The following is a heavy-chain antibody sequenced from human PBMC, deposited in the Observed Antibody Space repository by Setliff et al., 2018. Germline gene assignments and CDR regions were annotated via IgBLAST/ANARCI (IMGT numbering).Heavy chain of an antibody. D-gene: IGHD6-6*01. CDR2: IFYSGDT. V-gene: IGHV4-59*02. Sequence: SETLSLTCTVSGGSVRSHYWSWIRHSPGKGLEWIGFIFYSGDTKSNPSLKSRVTMSVDTSKNQFSLQLSSVTAADTAVYYCARGKAARGDWFDPWGQRTMVTVSS. J-gene: IGHJ5*02. CDR1: GGSVRSHY. CDR3: ARGKAARGDWFDP.